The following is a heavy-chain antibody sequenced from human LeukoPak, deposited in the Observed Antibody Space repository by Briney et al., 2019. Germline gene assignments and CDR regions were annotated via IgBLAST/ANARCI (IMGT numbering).Heavy chain of an antibody. CDR3: ARLGGYCSGGSCLLYFDY. Sequence: GESLKISCKGSGYSFTSYWIGWVRQMPGKGLEWMGIIYPGDSDTRYSPSFQGQVTISADKSISTAYLQWSSLKASDTAMYYCARLGGYCSGGSCLLYFDYWGQGTLVTLSS. CDR1: GYSFTSYW. CDR2: IYPGDSDT. D-gene: IGHD2-15*01. J-gene: IGHJ4*02. V-gene: IGHV5-51*01.